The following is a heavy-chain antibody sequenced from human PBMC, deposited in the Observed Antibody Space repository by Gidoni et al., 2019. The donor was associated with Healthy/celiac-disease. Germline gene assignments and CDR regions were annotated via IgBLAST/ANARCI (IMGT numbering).Heavy chain of an antibody. J-gene: IGHJ3*02. D-gene: IGHD3-22*01. CDR1: GYY. V-gene: IGHV1-2*02. CDR2: INPNSGGT. Sequence: GYYMHWVRQAPGQGLEWMGWINPNSGGTNYAQKFQGRVTMTRDTSISTAYMELSRLRSDDTAVYYCAREDGYYDAFDIWGQGTMVTVSS. CDR3: AREDGYYDAFDI.